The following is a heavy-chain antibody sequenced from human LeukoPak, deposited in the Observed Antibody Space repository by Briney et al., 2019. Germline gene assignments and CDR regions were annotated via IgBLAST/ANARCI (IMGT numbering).Heavy chain of an antibody. J-gene: IGHJ4*02. D-gene: IGHD3-22*01. CDR2: LHAAGGT. V-gene: IGHV3-53*04. Sequence: GGSLRLSRAASGLTVSSNYITWVRQPPGKGLEWVSVLHAAGGTYYADSVEGRFTISRHISKNTVYLQMNSLRAEDTAVYYCAREGYDSSGYPRLLDYWGQGTLVTVSS. CDR1: GLTVSSNY. CDR3: AREGYDSSGYPRLLDY.